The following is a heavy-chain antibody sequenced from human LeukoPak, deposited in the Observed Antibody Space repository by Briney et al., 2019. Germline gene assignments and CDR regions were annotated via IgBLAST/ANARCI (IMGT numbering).Heavy chain of an antibody. CDR1: GGSISSYY. Sequence: SETLSLTCTVSGGSISSYYWSWIRQPTGKGLEWIGYIYYSGSTKYNPSLESRVTISVDTSKNQFSLKLSSVTAADTAVYYCARHEYSSSWYFSDYWGQGTLVTVSS. CDR3: ARHEYSSSWYFSDY. V-gene: IGHV4-59*08. J-gene: IGHJ4*02. CDR2: IYYSGST. D-gene: IGHD6-13*01.